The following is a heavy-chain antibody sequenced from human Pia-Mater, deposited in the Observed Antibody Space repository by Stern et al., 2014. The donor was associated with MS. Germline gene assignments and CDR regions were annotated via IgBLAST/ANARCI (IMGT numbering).Heavy chain of an antibody. V-gene: IGHV1-69*18. J-gene: IGHJ4*02. Sequence: VQLLESGAEVKTPGSSVKVSCKASGGTFSSYAISWVRPAPGQGLEWQGRIIPIFGTAHYSQKFQGRVTITADESTSTAYMELRSLRSEDTAVYYCARQREQWPVSFDYWGQGTLVTVSS. CDR2: IIPIFGTA. CDR1: GGTFSSYA. CDR3: ARQREQWPVSFDY. D-gene: IGHD6-19*01.